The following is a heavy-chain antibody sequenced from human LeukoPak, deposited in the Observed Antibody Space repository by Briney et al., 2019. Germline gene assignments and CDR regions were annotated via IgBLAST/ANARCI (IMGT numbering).Heavy chain of an antibody. CDR2: IRGSGGST. J-gene: IGHJ4*02. CDR3: AKDRVRYCSSTSCEYFDY. Sequence: GGSLRLSCAASGFTFSSYGMHWVRQAPGKGLEWVSGIRGSGGSTYYADSVKGRFTISRDNSKNTLYLQMNSLRAEDTAVYYCAKDRVRYCSSTSCEYFDYWGQGTLVTVSS. D-gene: IGHD2-2*01. V-gene: IGHV3-23*01. CDR1: GFTFSSYG.